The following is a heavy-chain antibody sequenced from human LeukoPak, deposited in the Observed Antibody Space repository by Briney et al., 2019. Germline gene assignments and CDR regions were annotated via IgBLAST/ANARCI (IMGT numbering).Heavy chain of an antibody. V-gene: IGHV4-31*03. CDR3: ARSEVPAAHYWYLDL. D-gene: IGHD2-2*01. CDR1: GGSISSGGYY. CDR2: IYYSGST. J-gene: IGHJ2*01. Sequence: SETLSLTCTVSGGSISSGGYYWSWIRQHPGKGLEWIGYIYYSGSTYYNPSLKSRVTISVDTSKNQFSLKLSSVTAADTAVYYGARSEVPAAHYWYLDLWGRGTLVTVSS.